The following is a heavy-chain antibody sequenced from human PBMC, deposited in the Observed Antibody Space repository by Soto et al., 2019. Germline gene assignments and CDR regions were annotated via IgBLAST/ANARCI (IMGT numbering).Heavy chain of an antibody. Sequence: QVQLVESGGGVVQPGTSLRLSCAASGFTFSSYGMHWVRQAPGQGLEWVALITYAGSNKNYADSVKGRFTISRDNSKNTQYLQMNSLRPEATAVYYCTRSKQYHVFACDIWGQGTMVTSSS. J-gene: IGHJ3*02. CDR2: ITYAGSNK. D-gene: IGHD6-19*01. CDR3: TRSKQYHVFACDI. V-gene: IGHV3-30*03. CDR1: GFTFSSYG.